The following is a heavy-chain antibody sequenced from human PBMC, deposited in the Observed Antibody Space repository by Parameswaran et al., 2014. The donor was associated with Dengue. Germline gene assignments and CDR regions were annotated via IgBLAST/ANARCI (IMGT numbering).Heavy chain of an antibody. V-gene: IGHV3-11*05. J-gene: IGHJ2*01. CDR3: ARETGGYWYFDL. Sequence: VRQAPGKGLEWVSYISSSSSYTNYADSVKGRFTISRDNAKNSLYLQMNSLRAEDTAVYYCARETGGYWYFDLWGRGTLVTVSS. CDR2: ISSSSSYT. D-gene: IGHD7-27*01.